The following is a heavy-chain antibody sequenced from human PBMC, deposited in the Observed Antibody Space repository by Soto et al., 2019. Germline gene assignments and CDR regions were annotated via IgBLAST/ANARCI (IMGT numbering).Heavy chain of an antibody. CDR2: IGAYNGHT. Sequence: ASVKVSCKASGYTFTNSGISWVRQAPGQGLEWMGWIGAYNGHTKYAQKLQGRVTMTTDTSTSTAYTELRSLKSDDTAVYYCAREDYYDSSAYIHVRYYFGMDVWGQGTTVTVSS. V-gene: IGHV1-18*01. D-gene: IGHD3-22*01. J-gene: IGHJ6*02. CDR3: AREDYYDSSAYIHVRYYFGMDV. CDR1: GYTFTNSG.